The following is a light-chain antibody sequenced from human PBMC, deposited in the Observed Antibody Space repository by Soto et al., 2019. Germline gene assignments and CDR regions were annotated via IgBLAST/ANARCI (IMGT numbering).Light chain of an antibody. Sequence: EIVMTQSPATLSVSPGERATLSCRASQSVSSNLAWYQQKPGQAPRLLIYDASNSATGIPARFSGSGSGTEFTLTISSLQSEDFAVYYCQQYNNWPPWTFGQGTKVEIK. J-gene: IGKJ1*01. CDR2: DAS. CDR1: QSVSSN. V-gene: IGKV3-15*01. CDR3: QQYNNWPPWT.